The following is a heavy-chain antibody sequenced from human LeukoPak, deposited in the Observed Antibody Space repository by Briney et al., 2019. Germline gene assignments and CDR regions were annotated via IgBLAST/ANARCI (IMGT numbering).Heavy chain of an antibody. V-gene: IGHV3-11*06. D-gene: IGHD5-18*01. CDR3: ARKRYGIQLWSDY. CDR2: ISRSSSYT. CDR1: GFNFSDYY. Sequence: GGSLRLSCAASGFNFSDYYMSWIRQAPGKGLEWVSYISRSSSYTNYADSVKGRFTISRDNAKNSLYLQMNGLRDEDTAVYYCARKRYGIQLWSDYWGQGTLVTVPS. J-gene: IGHJ4*02.